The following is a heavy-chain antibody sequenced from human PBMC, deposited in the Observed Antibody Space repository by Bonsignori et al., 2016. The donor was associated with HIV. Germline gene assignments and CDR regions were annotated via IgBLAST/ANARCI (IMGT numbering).Heavy chain of an antibody. V-gene: IGHV4-34*01. CDR2: INHSGST. D-gene: IGHD3-3*01. CDR3: ARGRPPPTFNLLRFLESEQRVPFDI. Sequence: WIRQPPGKGLEWIGEINHSGSTNYNSSLKSRVTILVDTSKNQFSLQLSSVTAADTAVYYCARGRPPPTFNLLRFLESEQRVPFDIWGQGTMVTVSS. J-gene: IGHJ3*02.